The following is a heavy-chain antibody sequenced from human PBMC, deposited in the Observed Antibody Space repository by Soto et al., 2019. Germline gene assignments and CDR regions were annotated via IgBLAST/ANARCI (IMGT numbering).Heavy chain of an antibody. CDR3: VKGLFTVTTGGGFHY. V-gene: IGHV3-43*01. D-gene: IGHD4-17*01. J-gene: IGHJ4*02. CDR2: ISWHGGST. CDR1: GFTFHDYT. Sequence: EVQLVESGGVVVQPGRSLRLSCAASGFTFHDYTMHWVRQAPGKGLEWVSLISWHGGSTDYADSVKGRFTISRDNSKNSLYLQMNSLRTEDTALYYCVKGLFTVTTGGGFHYWGQGTLVTVSS.